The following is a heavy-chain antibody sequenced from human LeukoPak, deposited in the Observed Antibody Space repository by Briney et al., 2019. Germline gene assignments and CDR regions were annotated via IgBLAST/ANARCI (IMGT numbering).Heavy chain of an antibody. CDR1: GGSVRTYY. CDR3: AGAHSNSFYFDF. CDR2: IYSGST. D-gene: IGHD4-11*01. Sequence: SETLSLTCTVSGGSVRTYYWSWIRRSPGKGLEWIGHIYSGSTNYNPSLKSRVTISVDASKNQCSLKLRSVTAADTAVYFCAGAHSNSFYFDFWGQGTLVSVSS. J-gene: IGHJ4*02. V-gene: IGHV4-59*02.